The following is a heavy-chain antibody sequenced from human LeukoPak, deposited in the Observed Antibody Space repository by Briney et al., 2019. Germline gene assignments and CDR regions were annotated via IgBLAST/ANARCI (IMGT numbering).Heavy chain of an antibody. J-gene: IGHJ6*02. Sequence: GGALRLSCAASGFTIGPYAMYWVRQGPGRGLEWVSVIEADGSGTFYADSVRGRFTTSRDNSKNSLYLQMNSLTSEDTALYYCATWAFYHNLDVWGQGTTVIVSS. CDR1: GFTIGPYA. D-gene: IGHD2/OR15-2a*01. CDR3: ATWAFYHNLDV. V-gene: IGHV3-43*02. CDR2: IEADGSGT.